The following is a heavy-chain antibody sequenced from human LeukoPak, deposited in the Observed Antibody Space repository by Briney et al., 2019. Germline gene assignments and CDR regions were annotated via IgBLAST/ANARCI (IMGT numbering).Heavy chain of an antibody. CDR2: IIPIFGTA. CDR1: GGTFSSYA. Sequence: RGASVKVSCKASGGTFSSYAISWVRQAPGQGLEWMGGIIPIFGTANYAQKLQGRVTMTTDTSTSTAYMELRSLRSDDTAVCYCARVVYYDSSGYTRFDYWGQGTLVTVSS. D-gene: IGHD3-22*01. J-gene: IGHJ4*02. V-gene: IGHV1-69*05. CDR3: ARVVYYDSSGYTRFDY.